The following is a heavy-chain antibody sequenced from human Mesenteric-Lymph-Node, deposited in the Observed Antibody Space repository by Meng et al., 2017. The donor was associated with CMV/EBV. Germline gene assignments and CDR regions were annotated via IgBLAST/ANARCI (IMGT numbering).Heavy chain of an antibody. Sequence: GGSLRLSCAASGFTFSNYVMHWVRQAPGKGLEWVADISYDGSNKYYADSVKGRFTISRDNSKSTLYLQMNSLRADDTAVYYCARDRTSSAYYYLYGLDVWGQGTTVTVS. J-gene: IGHJ6*02. CDR3: ARDRTSSAYYYLYGLDV. CDR1: GFTFSNYV. CDR2: ISYDGSNK. D-gene: IGHD2-2*01. V-gene: IGHV3-30*04.